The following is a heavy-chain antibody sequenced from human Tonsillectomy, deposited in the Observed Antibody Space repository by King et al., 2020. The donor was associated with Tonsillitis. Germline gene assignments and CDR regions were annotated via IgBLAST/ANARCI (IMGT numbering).Heavy chain of an antibody. Sequence: VQLQQWGAGLLKPSETLSLTCAAYGGSFSGYYWSWIRQPPGKGLEWIGEINHSGSTNYNPSLKSRVTISVDTSKNQFSLKLSSVTAADTAVYYCARGLSGWFGGGYMDVWGKGTTVTVSS. CDR2: INHSGST. J-gene: IGHJ6*03. CDR3: ARGLSGWFGGGYMDV. CDR1: GGSFSGYY. D-gene: IGHD3-10*01. V-gene: IGHV4-34*01.